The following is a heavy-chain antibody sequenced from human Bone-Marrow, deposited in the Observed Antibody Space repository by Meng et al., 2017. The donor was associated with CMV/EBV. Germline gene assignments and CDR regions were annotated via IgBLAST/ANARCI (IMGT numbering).Heavy chain of an antibody. V-gene: IGHV3-30*02. CDR3: ARSNYDSIGYGWFDP. CDR1: GFTFSSYG. J-gene: IGHJ5*02. Sequence: GESLKISCAASGFTFSSYGIHWVRQAPGKGLEWVAFIRYDGSNKYYADSVKGRFTISRDNSKNTLYLQMNSLRAEDTAVYYCARSNYDSIGYGWFDPWGQGTLVTVS. CDR2: IRYDGSNK. D-gene: IGHD3-22*01.